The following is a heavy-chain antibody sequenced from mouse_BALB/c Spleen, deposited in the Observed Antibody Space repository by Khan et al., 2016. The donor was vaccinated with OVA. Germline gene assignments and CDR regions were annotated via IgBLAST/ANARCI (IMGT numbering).Heavy chain of an antibody. Sequence: EVELVESGPGLVKPSQSLSLTCTVTGYSITSDYTWNWIRQFPGNKLEWMGYISYSGSTTYNPSLKSRISITRDTSKNQFFLQLNSVTTEDTATYYCARWFTYWGQGTLVTVSA. CDR1: GYSITSDYT. V-gene: IGHV3-2*02. J-gene: IGHJ3*01. CDR3: ARWFTY. CDR2: ISYSGST.